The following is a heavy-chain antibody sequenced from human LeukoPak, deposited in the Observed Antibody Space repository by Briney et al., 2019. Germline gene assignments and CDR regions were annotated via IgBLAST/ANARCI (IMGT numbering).Heavy chain of an antibody. V-gene: IGHV5-51*01. J-gene: IGHJ4*02. Sequence: GESLKISCKGSGYSLTKYWIGWVRQMPGKGLEWMGIIYPGDSDTRYSPSFQGQVTISADKSISTAYLQWSSLKASDTAMYYCARHIEMTGFDYWGQGTLVTVSS. CDR1: GYSLTKYW. CDR3: ARHIEMTGFDY. CDR2: IYPGDSDT. D-gene: IGHD5-24*01.